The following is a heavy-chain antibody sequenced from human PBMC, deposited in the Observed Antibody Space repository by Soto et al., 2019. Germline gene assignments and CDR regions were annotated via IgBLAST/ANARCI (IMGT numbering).Heavy chain of an antibody. J-gene: IGHJ6*02. V-gene: IGHV3-30*18. CDR2: ISYDGSNK. CDR1: GFTFSSYG. Sequence: GGSLRLSCAASGFTFSSYGIHFFRHAPFKGLEWVAVISYDGSNKYYADSVKGRFTISRDNSKNTLYLQMNSLRAEDTAVYYCAKGKVSTYYYYYYGMDVWGQGTTVTVS. D-gene: IGHD1-20*01. CDR3: AKGKVSTYYYYYYGMDV.